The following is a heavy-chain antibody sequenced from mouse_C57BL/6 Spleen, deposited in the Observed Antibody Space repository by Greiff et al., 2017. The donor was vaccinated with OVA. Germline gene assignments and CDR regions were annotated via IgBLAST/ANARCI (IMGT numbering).Heavy chain of an antibody. Sequence: QVQLQQSGPELVKPGASVKISCKASGYAFSSSWMNWVKQRPGQGLEWIGRIYPGDGDTNYNGKFKGKATLTADKSSSTAYMQLSSLTSEDSAVYFCARQGWDGYYAMDYWGQGTSVTVSS. CDR3: ARQGWDGYYAMDY. V-gene: IGHV1-82*01. D-gene: IGHD4-1*01. CDR1: GYAFSSSW. J-gene: IGHJ4*01. CDR2: IYPGDGDT.